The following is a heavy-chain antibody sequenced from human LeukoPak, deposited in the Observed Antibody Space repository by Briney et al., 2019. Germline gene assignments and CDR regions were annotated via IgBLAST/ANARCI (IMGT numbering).Heavy chain of an antibody. V-gene: IGHV3-74*01. CDR1: GFTFSSYW. J-gene: IGHJ5*02. D-gene: IGHD3-22*01. CDR3: AGNYDSSGYSWFDP. Sequence: PGGSLRLSCAASGFTFSSYWMHWVRQAPGKGLVWVSRINSDGSSTSYADSVKGRFTISRDNAKNTLYLQMNSLRDEDTAVYYCAGNYDSSGYSWFDPWGQGTLVTVSS. CDR2: INSDGSST.